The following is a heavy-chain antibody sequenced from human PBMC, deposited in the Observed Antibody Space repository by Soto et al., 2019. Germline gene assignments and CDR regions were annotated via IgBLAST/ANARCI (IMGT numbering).Heavy chain of an antibody. J-gene: IGHJ6*02. Sequence: QVQLGQSGAEVKKPGASVKVSCKDSGYTFTSDGVSWVRQAPGQGLEWMGWISGYNGNTNYAQRFRDRVTLTTDTSTSTAYMELRSLRSDDSAVYYCARDAHCGGAPGCRAMDVWGQGTTITVSS. CDR2: ISGYNGNT. D-gene: IGHD2-21*01. CDR1: GYTFTSDG. V-gene: IGHV1-18*04. CDR3: ARDAHCGGAPGCRAMDV.